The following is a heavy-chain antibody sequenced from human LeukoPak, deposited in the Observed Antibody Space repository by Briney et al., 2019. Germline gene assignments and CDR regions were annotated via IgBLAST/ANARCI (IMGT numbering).Heavy chain of an antibody. D-gene: IGHD6-13*01. CDR3: ARVMSAAGNAFDI. J-gene: IGHJ3*02. V-gene: IGHV3-30*04. Sequence: GGSLRLSCAASAFTFSSYAMHWVRRAPGKGLEWVAVISYDGSNKYYADSVKGRFTISRDNSKNTLYLQMNSLRAEDTAVYYCARVMSAAGNAFDIWGQGTMVTVSS. CDR1: AFTFSSYA. CDR2: ISYDGSNK.